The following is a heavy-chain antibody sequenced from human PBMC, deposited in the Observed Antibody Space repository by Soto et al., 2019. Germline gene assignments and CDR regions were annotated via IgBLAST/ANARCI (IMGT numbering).Heavy chain of an antibody. J-gene: IGHJ6*02. CDR2: IIPILGIA. Sequence: QVQLVQSGAEVKKPGSSVKVSCKASGGTFSSYTNSWVRQAPGQGLEWMGRIIPILGIANYAQKFQGRVTITADKSTSTAYMELSSLRSEDTAVYYCARDSGGSWIPGNGMDVWGQGTTVTVSS. CDR1: GGTFSSYT. D-gene: IGHD6-13*01. V-gene: IGHV1-69*08. CDR3: ARDSGGSWIPGNGMDV.